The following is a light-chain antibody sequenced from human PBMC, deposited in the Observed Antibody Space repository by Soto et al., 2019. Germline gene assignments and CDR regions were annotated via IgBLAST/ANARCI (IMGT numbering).Light chain of an antibody. CDR3: AAWDYSLNGYV. CDR1: SSNIGSNT. J-gene: IGLJ1*01. Sequence: QSVLTQPPSASGTPGRRVVISCSGSSSNIGSNTVNWYQQLPGTAPKLLIYSNNRRPSGVPDRFSGSKSGISASLAISGLQSDDEADYYCAAWDYSLNGYVFATGTKLTVL. CDR2: SNN. V-gene: IGLV1-44*01.